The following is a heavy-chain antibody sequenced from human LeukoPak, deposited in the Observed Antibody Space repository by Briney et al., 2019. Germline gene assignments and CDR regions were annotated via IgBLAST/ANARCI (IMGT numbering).Heavy chain of an antibody. Sequence: GESLKISCKGSGYRFTSYWIGWVRQTPGKGLEWMGVIYPDDSDTRYSPSFQGQVTISADKSISTAFLQWSSLKASDTAMYYCASSPYYYDGSGPFEYWGQGTRVTVSS. V-gene: IGHV5-51*01. D-gene: IGHD3-22*01. J-gene: IGHJ4*02. CDR1: GYRFTSYW. CDR3: ASSPYYYDGSGPFEY. CDR2: IYPDDSDT.